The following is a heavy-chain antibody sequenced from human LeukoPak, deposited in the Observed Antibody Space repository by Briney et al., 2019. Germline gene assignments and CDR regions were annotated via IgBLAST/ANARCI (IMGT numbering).Heavy chain of an antibody. V-gene: IGHV3-48*03. CDR2: ISSSGSTL. J-gene: IGHJ4*02. D-gene: IGHD3-16*01. CDR3: ARGSGGAFGGVMVDY. Sequence: GGSLRLSCAASGFTFSSYEMNWLRQAPGKGLEGVSYISSSGSTLYYADSVKGRYTISRDNAKNSLYLQMNSLRAEETAVYYCARGSGGAFGGVMVDYWGQGTLVTVSS. CDR1: GFTFSSYE.